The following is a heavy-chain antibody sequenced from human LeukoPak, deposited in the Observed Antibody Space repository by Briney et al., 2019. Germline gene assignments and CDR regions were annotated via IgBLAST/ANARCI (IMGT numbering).Heavy chain of an antibody. D-gene: IGHD1-1*01. V-gene: IGHV3-23*01. Sequence: PGGSLRLSCAASGFTFSSYGMSWLPQAPGKGLEGVSAISGSGGSTYYADSVKGRFTISRDNSKNTLYLQMNSLRAEDTAVYYCAKGWVQPNQHNWFDPWGQGTLVTVSS. CDR3: AKGWVQPNQHNWFDP. CDR1: GFTFSSYG. CDR2: ISGSGGST. J-gene: IGHJ5*02.